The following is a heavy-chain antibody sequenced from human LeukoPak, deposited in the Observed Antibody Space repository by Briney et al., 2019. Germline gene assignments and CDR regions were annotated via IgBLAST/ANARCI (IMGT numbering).Heavy chain of an antibody. Sequence: GGSLRLSCAASGFTFSSYAMSWVRQAPGKGLEWVSAISGSGGSTYYADSVKGRFTISRDNSKNTLYLQMNSLRAEDTAVYYCAKGNDVGGYYYPHFDYWGQGTLVTVSS. V-gene: IGHV3-23*01. CDR2: ISGSGGST. J-gene: IGHJ4*02. CDR1: GFTFSSYA. D-gene: IGHD3-22*01. CDR3: AKGNDVGGYYYPHFDY.